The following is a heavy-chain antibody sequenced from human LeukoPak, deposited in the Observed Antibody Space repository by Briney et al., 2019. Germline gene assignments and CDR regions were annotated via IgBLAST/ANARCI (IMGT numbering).Heavy chain of an antibody. J-gene: IGHJ4*02. V-gene: IGHV4-34*01. CDR1: GGSFSGYY. D-gene: IGHD2-2*03. Sequence: SETLSLTCAVYGGSFSGYYWSWVRQPPGKGLEWIGEINHSGSTNYNPSLKSRVTISVDTSTNQSSLKLSSVTAADTAVYYCARDGYLAADYWGQGTLVTVSS. CDR2: INHSGST. CDR3: ARDGYLAADY.